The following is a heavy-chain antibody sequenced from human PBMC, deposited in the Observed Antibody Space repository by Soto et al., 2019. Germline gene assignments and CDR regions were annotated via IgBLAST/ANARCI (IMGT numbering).Heavy chain of an antibody. J-gene: IGHJ6*02. D-gene: IGHD2-2*01. Sequence: QVQLVQSGAEVKKPGSSVKVSCKASGGTFSRYSFTWVRQAPGHGLEWMGRIIPVFGIASYAQKFQGRVTITAAKSTRTAYMGLGSLRFEDTAVYYCAREDRDRETGLVPAAIDGMDVWGQGTTVTVSS. V-gene: IGHV1-69*08. CDR3: AREDRDRETGLVPAAIDGMDV. CDR1: GGTFSRYS. CDR2: IIPVFGIA.